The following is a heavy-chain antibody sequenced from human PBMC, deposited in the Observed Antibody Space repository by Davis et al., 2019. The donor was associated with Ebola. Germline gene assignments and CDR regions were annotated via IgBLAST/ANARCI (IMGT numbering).Heavy chain of an antibody. J-gene: IGHJ6*02. D-gene: IGHD5-18*01. CDR1: GFSLSTSGMC. V-gene: IGHV2-70*11. CDR3: ARILRGGYSYGYYYYYGMDV. CDR2: IDWDDDK. Sequence: SGPTLVKPTQTLTLTCTFSGFSLSTSGMCVSWIRQPPGKALEWLARIDWDDDKYYSTSLKTRLTISKDTSKNQVVLTMTNMDPVDTATYYCARILRGGYSYGYYYYYGMDVWGQGTTVTVSS.